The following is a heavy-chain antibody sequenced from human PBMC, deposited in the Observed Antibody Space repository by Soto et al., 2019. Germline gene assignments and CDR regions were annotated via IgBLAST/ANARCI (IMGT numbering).Heavy chain of an antibody. CDR1: GYTLTELS. Sequence: ASVKVSCTVSGYTLTELSMHWVRQAPGKGLEWMGGFDPEDGETIYAQKFQGRVTMTEDTSTDTAYMELSSLRSEDTAVYYCATAAIDSSGYHYPGYWGQGTLVTVSS. D-gene: IGHD3-22*01. CDR2: FDPEDGET. V-gene: IGHV1-24*01. J-gene: IGHJ4*02. CDR3: ATAAIDSSGYHYPGY.